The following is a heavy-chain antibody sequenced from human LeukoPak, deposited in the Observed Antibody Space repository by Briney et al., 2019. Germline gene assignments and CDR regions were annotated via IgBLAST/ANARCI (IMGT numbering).Heavy chain of an antibody. D-gene: IGHD3-22*01. J-gene: IGHJ5*02. CDR3: AKGTPHRDSSGYYLGIGWFDP. CDR1: GFTFSSYA. V-gene: IGHV3-23*01. CDR2: ISGSGGST. Sequence: PGESLRLSCAASGFTFSSYAMSWVRQAPGKGLEWFSAISGSGGSTYYADSVKGRFTISRDNSKNTLYLQMNSLRDEDTAVYYCAKGTPHRDSSGYYLGIGWFDPWGPGTLVTVSS.